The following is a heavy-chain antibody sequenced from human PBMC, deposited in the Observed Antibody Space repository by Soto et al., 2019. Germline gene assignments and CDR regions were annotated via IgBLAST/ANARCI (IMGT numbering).Heavy chain of an antibody. J-gene: IGHJ4*02. CDR1: GFTFSSFG. CDR2: IWYDGSNK. D-gene: IGHD2-15*01. CDR3: ARDGYCSGGSCYSVPVFDY. V-gene: IGHV3-33*01. Sequence: QVQLVESGGGVVQPGRSLRLSCAASGFTFSSFGMHWVRQAPAKGLEWVAVIWYDGSNKYYADSWKGRFTISRDNSKNTLYLQMNSLRAEDTAVYYCARDGYCSGGSCYSVPVFDYWGQGTLVTVSS.